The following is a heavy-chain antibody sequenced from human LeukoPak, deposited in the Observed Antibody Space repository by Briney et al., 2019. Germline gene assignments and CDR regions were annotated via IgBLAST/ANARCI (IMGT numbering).Heavy chain of an antibody. J-gene: IGHJ3*02. V-gene: IGHV4-4*02. Sequence: SETLSLTCAVSGGSISTTHWWRWVRQPPGKGLEWIGEIFHSGTTNYNPSLKSRVTISIDKSKNQFSLKLSSVTAADTAVYYCARDQWLLRGGDHDAFDIWGRGTMVTVSS. CDR2: IFHSGTT. D-gene: IGHD6-19*01. CDR1: GGSISTTHW. CDR3: ARDQWLLRGGDHDAFDI.